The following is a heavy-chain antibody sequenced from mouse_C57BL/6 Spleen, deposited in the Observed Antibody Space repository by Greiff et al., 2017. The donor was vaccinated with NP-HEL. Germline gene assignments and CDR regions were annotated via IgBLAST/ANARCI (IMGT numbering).Heavy chain of an antibody. Sequence: VQLQQAGAELVRPGASVTLSCTASGFNIKDDYMHWVKQRPEQGLEWIGWIDPENGETEYASKFQGKATITADTSSNTAYLQLSSLTSEDTAVYYCTTGSTMVTTEFDYWGQGTTLTVSS. CDR3: TTGSTMVTTEFDY. D-gene: IGHD2-2*01. CDR1: GFNIKDDY. J-gene: IGHJ2*01. CDR2: IDPENGET. V-gene: IGHV14-4*01.